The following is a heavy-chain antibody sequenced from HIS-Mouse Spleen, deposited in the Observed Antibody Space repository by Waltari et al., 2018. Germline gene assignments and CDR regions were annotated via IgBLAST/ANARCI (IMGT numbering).Heavy chain of an antibody. CDR2: INQSGST. CDR3: ARRGGWYFDY. Sequence: QVQLQQWGAGLLKPSETLSLTCAVYGGSFSGYYWSWIRQPPGKGLEWIGEINQSGSTNYNPSLKSRVTISVDTSKNQFSLKLSSVTAADTAVYYCARRGGWYFDYWGQGTLVTVSS. J-gene: IGHJ4*02. CDR1: GGSFSGYY. V-gene: IGHV4-34*01. D-gene: IGHD3-10*01.